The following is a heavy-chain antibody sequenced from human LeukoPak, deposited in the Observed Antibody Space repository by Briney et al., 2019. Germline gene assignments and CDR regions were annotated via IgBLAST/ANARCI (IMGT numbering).Heavy chain of an antibody. CDR1: GFTFSSYS. V-gene: IGHV3-7*04. CDR2: IKQDGSKK. D-gene: IGHD5-24*01. CDR3: TRVGYIDEGIDY. J-gene: IGHJ4*02. Sequence: GGSLRLSCAASGFTFSSYSMNWVRQAPGKGLEWVANIKQDGSKKSYVDSVKGRFTISRDNARNSLYLQMNSLRAEDTAIYYCTRVGYIDEGIDYWGQGTLVTVSS.